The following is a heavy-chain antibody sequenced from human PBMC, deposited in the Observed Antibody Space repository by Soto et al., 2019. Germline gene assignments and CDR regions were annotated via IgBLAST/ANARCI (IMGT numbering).Heavy chain of an antibody. J-gene: IGHJ4*02. V-gene: IGHV3-74*01. D-gene: IGHD2-15*01. CDR2: INSDGSST. CDR3: VRNSLVVAAAKREDY. Sequence: EVQLVESGGGLVQPGGFLRLSCAASGFTFSSYWMHWVRQAPGNVLVWVSRINSDGSSTSYADSVKGRFTISRDNAKNTLYLQMNSLRAEDTAVYYCVRNSLVVAAAKREDYWGQGNLVTVSS. CDR1: GFTFSSYW.